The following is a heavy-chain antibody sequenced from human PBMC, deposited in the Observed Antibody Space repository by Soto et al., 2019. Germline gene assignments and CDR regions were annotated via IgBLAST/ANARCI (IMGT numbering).Heavy chain of an antibody. CDR3: AKGTTDYSDLVTPHDY. V-gene: IGHV3-30*18. Sequence: QVQLVESGGGVVQPGRSLRLSCAASGFTFSTYGMHWVRQAPGKGLEWVAVISYDGGNKYYADSVRGRFTISRDNSKNTVYLQMNSLRAEDTAVYFCAKGTTDYSDLVTPHDYWGQGTLVTVSS. CDR1: GFTFSTYG. CDR2: ISYDGGNK. J-gene: IGHJ4*02. D-gene: IGHD4-17*01.